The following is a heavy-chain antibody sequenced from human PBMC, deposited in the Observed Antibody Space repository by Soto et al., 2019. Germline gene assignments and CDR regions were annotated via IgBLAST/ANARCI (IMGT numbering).Heavy chain of an antibody. J-gene: IGHJ4*02. CDR2: INHLETT. CDR3: ARGGGSDSFDY. Sequence: PSETLSLTCTVSGASITYGGYSWSWIRQTPGKGLEWIGYINHLETTFYNPSFESRLSLSIDRAKNQFSLNLNSMSVADRAVYFCARGGGSDSFDYWGQGILVTVSS. D-gene: IGHD1-26*01. CDR1: GASITYGGYS. V-gene: IGHV4-30-2*01.